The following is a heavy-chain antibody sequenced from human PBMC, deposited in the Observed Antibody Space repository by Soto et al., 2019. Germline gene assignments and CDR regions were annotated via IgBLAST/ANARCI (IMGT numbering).Heavy chain of an antibody. V-gene: IGHV1-18*01. CDR1: GYAFTTYG. J-gene: IGHJ4*02. CDR3: ARGRYGDY. CDR2: ISAHNGNT. D-gene: IGHD1-1*01. Sequence: QVHLVQSGAEVKKPGASVKLSCQSSGYAFTTYGITWVRQAPGQGREWRGWISAHNGNTNYAKKLKGRVTVTRDTSTSTAYMELRSLRYDDTAVYYCARGRYGDYWGQGALVTVSS.